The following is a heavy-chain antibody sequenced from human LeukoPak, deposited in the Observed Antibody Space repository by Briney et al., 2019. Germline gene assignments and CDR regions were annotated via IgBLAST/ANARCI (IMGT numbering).Heavy chain of an antibody. D-gene: IGHD5-12*01. J-gene: IGHJ4*02. CDR1: GFTFSSYG. CDR3: AKDWGWLRYLYYFDY. V-gene: IGHV3-33*06. CDR2: IWYDGSTK. Sequence: PGGSLRLSCAASGFTFSSYGMHWVRQAPGKGLEWVAVIWYDGSTKYYADSVKGRFTISRDNSKNTLYLQMNSLRAEDTAVYYCAKDWGWLRYLYYFDYWGQGTLVTVSS.